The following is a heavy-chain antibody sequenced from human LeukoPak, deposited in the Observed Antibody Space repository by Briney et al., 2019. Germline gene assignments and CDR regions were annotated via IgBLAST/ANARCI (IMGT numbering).Heavy chain of an antibody. V-gene: IGHV4-39*07. CDR1: GGSISSSSYY. D-gene: IGHD6-13*01. CDR3: ARARSSSRLTYYYYYMDV. J-gene: IGHJ6*03. Sequence: SETLSLTCTVSGGSISSSSYYWGWIRQLPGKGLEWIGSIYYSGSTNYNPSLKSRVTISVDTSKNQFSLKLSSVTAADTAVYYCARARSSSRLTYYYYYMDVWGKGTTVTISS. CDR2: IYYSGST.